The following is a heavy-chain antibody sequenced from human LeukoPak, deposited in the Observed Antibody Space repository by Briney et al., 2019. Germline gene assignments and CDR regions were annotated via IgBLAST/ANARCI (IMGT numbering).Heavy chain of an antibody. CDR1: GFTFSNRA. CDR3: AKIWGESGNYTKKNWFDA. CDR2: VSDSGSNT. V-gene: IGHV3-23*01. J-gene: IGHJ5*02. D-gene: IGHD3-16*01. Sequence: PGGSLRLSCTASGFTFSNRAMTWVRQAPGKGLEWVSRVSDSGSNTYYADSVKGRFTISRDNSKNTLYLQMDSLRVEDTAVYYCAKIWGESGNYTKKNWFDAWGQGTQVTVSS.